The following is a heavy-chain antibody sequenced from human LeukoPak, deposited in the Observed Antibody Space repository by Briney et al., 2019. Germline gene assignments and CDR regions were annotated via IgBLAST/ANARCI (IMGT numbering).Heavy chain of an antibody. CDR3: ARGYHDSSGYYAPLLYFDY. CDR1: GYTFTSYA. Sequence: ASVKVSCKASGYTFTSYAMHWVRQAPGQRLEWMGWINAGNGNTKYSQEFQGRVTITRDTSASTAYMELSSLRSEDMAVYYCARGYHDSSGYYAPLLYFDYWGQGTLVTVSS. J-gene: IGHJ4*02. V-gene: IGHV1-3*03. CDR2: INAGNGNT. D-gene: IGHD3-22*01.